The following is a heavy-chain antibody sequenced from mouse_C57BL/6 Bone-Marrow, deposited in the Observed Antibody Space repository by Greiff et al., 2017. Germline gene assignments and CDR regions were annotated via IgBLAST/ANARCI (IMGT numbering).Heavy chain of an antibody. D-gene: IGHD2-12*01. J-gene: IGHJ3*01. Sequence: DVKLVESGGGLVKPGGSLKLSCAASGFTFSSYAMSWVRQTPEKRLEWVATISDGGSYTYYPDNVKGRFTISRDNAKNNLYLQMSHLKTEDTAMYDCARDQRIWLYSPPGLAYWGQGTLVTVSA. CDR1: GFTFSSYA. V-gene: IGHV5-4*01. CDR3: ARDQRIWLYSPPGLAY. CDR2: ISDGGSYT.